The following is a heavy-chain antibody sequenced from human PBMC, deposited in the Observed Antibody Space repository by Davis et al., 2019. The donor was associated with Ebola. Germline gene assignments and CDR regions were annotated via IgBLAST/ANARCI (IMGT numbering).Heavy chain of an antibody. V-gene: IGHV4-39*01. D-gene: IGHD4-11*01. CDR1: GGSINSNSYY. J-gene: IGHJ6*04. CDR2: IYYSGTT. Sequence: MPSETLSLTCSVSGGSINSNSYYWGWIRQPPGKGLEWIATIYYSGTTYYSPSLRSRVTVSVDTSKHQFSLELNSVTAADTAVYYCARQTVTVDNYGMDVWGKGTTVIVSS. CDR3: ARQTVTVDNYGMDV.